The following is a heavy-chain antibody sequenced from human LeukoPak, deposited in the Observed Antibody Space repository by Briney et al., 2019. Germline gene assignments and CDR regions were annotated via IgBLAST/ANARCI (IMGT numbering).Heavy chain of an antibody. CDR2: INPNSGGT. CDR3: ATAIGSGIDWFDP. J-gene: IGHJ5*02. CDR1: GYTFTGYY. Sequence: ASVKVSCKASGYTFTGYYMHWVRQAPGQGLEWMGRINPNSGGTNYAQKFQGRVTMTEDTSTDTAYMELSSLRSEDTAVYYCATAIGSGIDWFDPWGQGTLVTVSS. D-gene: IGHD3-10*01. V-gene: IGHV1-2*06.